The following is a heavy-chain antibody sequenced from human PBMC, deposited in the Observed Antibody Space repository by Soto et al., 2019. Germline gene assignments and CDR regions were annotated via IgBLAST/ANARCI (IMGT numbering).Heavy chain of an antibody. J-gene: IGHJ4*02. CDR2: IKSKTDGGTA. D-gene: IGHD3-16*01. CDR1: GFTFRNAW. V-gene: IGHV3-15*01. CDR3: STGLGGN. Sequence: GGSLRLSCAASGFTFRNAWMSWVRQAPGKGLEWVGLIKSKTDGGTADSAPPVKGRFSVLRDDSKNTLYLQMNNLETEDTAVYYCSTGLGGNWGQGTLVTVSS.